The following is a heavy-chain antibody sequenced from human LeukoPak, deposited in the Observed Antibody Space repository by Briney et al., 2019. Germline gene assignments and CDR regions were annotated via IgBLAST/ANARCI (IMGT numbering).Heavy chain of an antibody. V-gene: IGHV3-9*01. D-gene: IGHD3-9*01. J-gene: IGHJ4*02. CDR2: IDWNSGTI. CDR3: AKGGGLYFDGLFDY. CDR1: GFTFDNFA. Sequence: SLRLSCAASGFTFDNFAMYWVRQAPGKGLEWVSGIDWNSGTIRYADSVKGRSTISRENAKKSLYLQMSDLRPEDTAFYYCAKGGGLYFDGLFDYWGQGVLVTVSS.